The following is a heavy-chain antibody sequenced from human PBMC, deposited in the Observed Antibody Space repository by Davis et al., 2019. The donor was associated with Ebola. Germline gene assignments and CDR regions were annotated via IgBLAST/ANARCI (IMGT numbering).Heavy chain of an antibody. CDR2: VYYSGST. D-gene: IGHD2-15*01. CDR1: SGSVSTSTYF. CDR3: ARKWRPGGTWAFDI. J-gene: IGHJ3*02. V-gene: IGHV4-39*01. Sequence: MPSETLSLTCRVSSGSVSTSTYFRGSLRQPPGKGLEWIGTVYYSGSTYYNPSLDSRVTMSVDTSKNQFSLNLASVTAADTAVYYCARKWRPGGTWAFDIWGQGTVVTVSS.